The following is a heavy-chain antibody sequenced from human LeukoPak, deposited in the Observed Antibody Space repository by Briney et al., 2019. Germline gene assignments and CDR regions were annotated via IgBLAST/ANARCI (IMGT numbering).Heavy chain of an antibody. CDR2: IYYSGST. Sequence: PETLSLTCTVSGGSISSSSYYWGWIRQPPGKGLEWIGSIYYSGSTYYNPSLKSRVTISVDTSKNQFSLKLSSVTVADTAVYYCAREEMATAHYWGQGTLVTASS. D-gene: IGHD5-24*01. CDR3: AREEMATAHY. V-gene: IGHV4-39*01. CDR1: GGSISSSSYY. J-gene: IGHJ4*02.